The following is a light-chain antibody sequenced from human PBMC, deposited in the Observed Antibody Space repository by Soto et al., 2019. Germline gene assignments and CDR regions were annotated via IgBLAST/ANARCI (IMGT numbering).Light chain of an antibody. J-gene: IGKJ1*01. V-gene: IGKV3-20*01. Sequence: EIVLTQSPGTLSLSPGERATLSCRASQSVSSSYLAWYQQKPGQAPRLLIYGASSRATGIPDRFSGSGSGTDFTRTISRLEAEDFAVYYSQQYGSSRTFGQGTKVEIK. CDR1: QSVSSSY. CDR3: QQYGSSRT. CDR2: GAS.